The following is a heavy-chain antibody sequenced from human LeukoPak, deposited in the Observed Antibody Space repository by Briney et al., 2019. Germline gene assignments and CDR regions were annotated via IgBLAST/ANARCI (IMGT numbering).Heavy chain of an antibody. Sequence: SQTLSLTFDISGDSVSINSAAWNWIRQSPSRGLEWLGRTYYRSKWYNDYAISVKSRMTIKADTSKNQFSLQLNSVTPEDTAVYYCAKGRWALFDCWGQGTLVIVSS. CDR3: AKGRWALFDC. D-gene: IGHD3-10*01. CDR2: TYYRSKWYN. V-gene: IGHV6-1*01. CDR1: GDSVSINSAA. J-gene: IGHJ4*02.